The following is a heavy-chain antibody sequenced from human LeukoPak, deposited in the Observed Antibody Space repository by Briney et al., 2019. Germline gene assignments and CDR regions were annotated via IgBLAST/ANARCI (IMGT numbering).Heavy chain of an antibody. D-gene: IGHD3-22*01. V-gene: IGHV4-4*09. Sequence: PSETLSLTCTVSGGSISSYYWSWIRQPLGKGLEWIGYIYTSGSTNYNPSLKSRVTISVDTSKNQFSLKLSSVTAADTAVYYCARSETGYDSSGYYPIAFDIWGQGTMVTVSS. J-gene: IGHJ3*02. CDR1: GGSISSYY. CDR3: ARSETGYDSSGYYPIAFDI. CDR2: IYTSGST.